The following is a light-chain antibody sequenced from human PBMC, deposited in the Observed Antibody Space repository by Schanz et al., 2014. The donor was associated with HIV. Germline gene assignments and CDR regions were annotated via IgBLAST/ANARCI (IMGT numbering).Light chain of an antibody. J-gene: IGLJ3*02. CDR2: DVS. Sequence: QSALTQPASVSGSPGQSITISCTGTSSDVGGYNYVSWYQQHPGKAPKLMIYDVSNRPSGVSNRFSGSKSGNTASLTISGLQAEDEADYYCGSYSSGDGHWVFGGGTKLTVL. CDR1: SSDVGGYNY. CDR3: GSYSSGDGHWV. V-gene: IGLV2-14*03.